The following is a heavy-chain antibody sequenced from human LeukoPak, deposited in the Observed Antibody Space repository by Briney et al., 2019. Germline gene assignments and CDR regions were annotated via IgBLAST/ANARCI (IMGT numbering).Heavy chain of an antibody. CDR1: GGPISSYY. CDR3: ARVGKDYYGSGSYYNDEDYFDY. CDR2: IYTSGST. D-gene: IGHD3-10*01. V-gene: IGHV4-4*07. J-gene: IGHJ4*02. Sequence: PSETLSLTCTVSGGPISSYYWSWIRQPAGKGLEWIGRIYTSGSTNYNPSLKSRVTMSVDTSKNQFSLKLSSVTAADTAVYYCARVGKDYYGSGSYYNDEDYFDYWGQGTLVTVSS.